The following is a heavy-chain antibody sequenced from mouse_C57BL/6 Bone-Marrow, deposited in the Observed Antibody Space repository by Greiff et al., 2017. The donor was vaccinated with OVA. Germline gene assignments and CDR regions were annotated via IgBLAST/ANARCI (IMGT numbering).Heavy chain of an antibody. CDR2: IYPRDGST. Sequence: VQGVESGPELVKPGASVKLSCKASGYTFTSYDINWVKQRPGQGLEWIGWIYPRDGSTKYNEKFKGKATLTVDTSSSTAYMELHSLTSEDSAVYFCASLYYYGSSYRYFDYWGQGTTLTVSS. CDR1: GYTFTSYD. V-gene: IGHV1-85*01. D-gene: IGHD1-1*01. CDR3: ASLYYYGSSYRYFDY. J-gene: IGHJ2*01.